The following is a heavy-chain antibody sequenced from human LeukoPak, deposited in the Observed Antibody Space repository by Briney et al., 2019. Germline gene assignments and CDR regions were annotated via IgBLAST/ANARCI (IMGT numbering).Heavy chain of an antibody. CDR3: ARVLVGATADLYYHYYYYMDV. CDR2: IRYDGSNK. D-gene: IGHD1-26*01. Sequence: GGSLRLSCAASGFTFSSYGMHWVRQAPGKGLEWVAFIRYDGSNKYYADSVKGRFTISRDNSKNTLYLQMNSLRAEDTAVYYCARVLVGATADLYYHYYYYMDVWGKGTTVTVSS. J-gene: IGHJ6*03. V-gene: IGHV3-30*02. CDR1: GFTFSSYG.